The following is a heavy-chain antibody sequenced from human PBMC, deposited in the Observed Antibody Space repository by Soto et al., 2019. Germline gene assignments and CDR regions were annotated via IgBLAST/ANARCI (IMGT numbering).Heavy chain of an antibody. CDR3: ARLWAADYGMDV. D-gene: IGHD6-13*01. CDR1: VGTFSSYA. V-gene: IGHV1-69*13. J-gene: IGHJ6*02. CDR2: IIPIFGTA. Sequence: GASVNVSCKASVGTFSSYAISWVRQAPGQGLEWMGGIIPIFGTANYAQKFQGRVTITADESTSTAYMELSSLRSEDTAVYYCARLWAADYGMDVWGQGTTVTVS.